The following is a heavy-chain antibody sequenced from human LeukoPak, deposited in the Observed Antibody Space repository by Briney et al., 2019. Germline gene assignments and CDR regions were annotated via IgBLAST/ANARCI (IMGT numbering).Heavy chain of an antibody. D-gene: IGHD2/OR15-2a*01. Sequence: NPSGTLSLTCTVSGDSISSSSYYWDWIRQPPGKGLEWIGSIYYSGSTYYNPSLKSRVTISVDTSKNQFSLKLSSVTAADTAMYYCARDTFRNYYFDYWGQGTLVTVSS. CDR2: IYYSGST. V-gene: IGHV4-39*07. CDR1: GDSISSSSYY. J-gene: IGHJ4*02. CDR3: ARDTFRNYYFDY.